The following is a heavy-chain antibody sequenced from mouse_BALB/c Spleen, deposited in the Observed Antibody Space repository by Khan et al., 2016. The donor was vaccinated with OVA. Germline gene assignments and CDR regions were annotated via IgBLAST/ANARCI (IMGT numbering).Heavy chain of an antibody. J-gene: IGHJ4*01. CDR1: GYSITSDYA. Sequence: EVQLQESGPGLVKPSQSLSLTCTVTGYSITSDYAWNWIRQFPGNQLEWMGYISSSGSTNYNPALKSRISITRDTSKNQFFLQLNSVTTDDTATYYCARDGSRYNYAMDYWGQGTSVTVSS. V-gene: IGHV3-2*02. CDR2: ISSSGST. CDR3: ARDGSRYNYAMDY. D-gene: IGHD2-3*01.